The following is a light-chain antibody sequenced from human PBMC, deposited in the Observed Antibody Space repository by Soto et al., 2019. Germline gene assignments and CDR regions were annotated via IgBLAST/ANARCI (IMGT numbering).Light chain of an antibody. CDR1: QTVSTTY. CDR3: QQYGPSLIT. V-gene: IGKV3-20*01. J-gene: IGKJ5*01. CDR2: GAS. Sequence: ENVLRQSPGTLSLSPGEKATLSCRASQTVSTTYLAWYQQKPGQAPRLLIYGASSRATGVPDRFSGSGSGTDFTLTISRLEPEDFAVYYCQQYGPSLITFGQGTRLEIK.